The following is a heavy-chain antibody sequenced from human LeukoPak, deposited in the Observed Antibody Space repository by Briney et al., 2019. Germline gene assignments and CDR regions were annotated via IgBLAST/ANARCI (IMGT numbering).Heavy chain of an antibody. CDR2: IWYDGSNK. CDR1: GFTFSSYG. Sequence: PGGSLRLSCAASGFTFSSYGMHRVRQAPGKGLEWVAVIWYDGSNKYYADSVKGRFTISRDNSKNTLYLQMNSLRAEDTAVYYCARDSLLGQQLFSDAFDIWGQGTMVTVSS. J-gene: IGHJ3*02. V-gene: IGHV3-33*01. D-gene: IGHD6-13*01. CDR3: ARDSLLGQQLFSDAFDI.